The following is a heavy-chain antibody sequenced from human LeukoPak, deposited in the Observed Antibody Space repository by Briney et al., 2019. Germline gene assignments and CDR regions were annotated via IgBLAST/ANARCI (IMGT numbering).Heavy chain of an antibody. J-gene: IGHJ4*02. D-gene: IGHD3-10*01. Sequence: GGSLRLSCAASGFAFSDYGMHWVRQAPGKGLEWVAFIRYDGSSEFYADSVKGRFTISRDNAKNSLYLQMNSLRAEDTAVYYCARGDYGSGSYYLDYWGQGTLVTVSS. CDR1: GFAFSDYG. CDR3: ARGDYGSGSYYLDY. V-gene: IGHV3-30*02. CDR2: IRYDGSSE.